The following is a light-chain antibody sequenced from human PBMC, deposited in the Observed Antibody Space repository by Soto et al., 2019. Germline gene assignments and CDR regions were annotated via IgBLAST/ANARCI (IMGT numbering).Light chain of an antibody. CDR1: QSIDSW. CDR3: QQRSNWPRT. V-gene: IGKV1-5*03. Sequence: DIQMTQSPSTLSASVGDRVTITCRASQSIDSWLAWYRQKPGKAPKLLIFKASSLESGVPSRFSGSGSGTEFTLTISSLQPDDFATYYCQQRSNWPRTFGQGTKVDIK. J-gene: IGKJ1*01. CDR2: KAS.